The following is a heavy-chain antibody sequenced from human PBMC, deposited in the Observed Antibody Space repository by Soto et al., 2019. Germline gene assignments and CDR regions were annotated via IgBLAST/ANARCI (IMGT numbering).Heavy chain of an antibody. CDR2: ISSSSSTI. CDR1: GFTFSSYS. CDR3: ARDVLNGIAAAGRIRHYAMDV. V-gene: IGHV3-48*02. J-gene: IGHJ6*02. D-gene: IGHD6-13*01. Sequence: EVQLVESGGGLVQPGGSLRLSCAASGFTFSSYSMNWVRQAPGKGLEWVSYISSSSSTIYYADSVKGRFTISRDNAKNSLDLQMNSLRDEETAVYYCARDVLNGIAAAGRIRHYAMDVWGQGTTVTVSS.